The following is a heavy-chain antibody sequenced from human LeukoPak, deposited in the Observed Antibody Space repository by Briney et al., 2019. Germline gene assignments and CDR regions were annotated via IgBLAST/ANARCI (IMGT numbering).Heavy chain of an antibody. CDR1: GFTFDDYA. CDR3: AKAPYGDYSAWFDY. Sequence: PGGSLRLSCVASGFTFDDYAMHWVRQAPGKGLEWVSGISWNSGTIGYADSVKGRFTISRDNAKNSLYLQMNSQRAEDTALYYCAKAPYGDYSAWFDYWGQGTLVTVSS. J-gene: IGHJ4*02. V-gene: IGHV3-9*01. D-gene: IGHD4-17*01. CDR2: ISWNSGTI.